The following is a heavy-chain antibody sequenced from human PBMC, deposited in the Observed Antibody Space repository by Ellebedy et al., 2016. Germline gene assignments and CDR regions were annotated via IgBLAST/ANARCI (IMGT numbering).Heavy chain of an antibody. CDR1: GFSLSTSGVV. J-gene: IGHJ4*02. V-gene: IGHV2-5*01. CDR3: AHRTTVTSVDY. CDR2: IYLNDVK. D-gene: IGHD4-11*01. Sequence: SGPTLVKPTQTLTLTCTVSGFSLSTSGVVVGWIRQPPGKALEWLAFIYLNDVKRYSPSLGSRITITKDTSKNHVVLTMANMDPVDTATYYCAHRTTVTSVDYWGRGTLVTVSS.